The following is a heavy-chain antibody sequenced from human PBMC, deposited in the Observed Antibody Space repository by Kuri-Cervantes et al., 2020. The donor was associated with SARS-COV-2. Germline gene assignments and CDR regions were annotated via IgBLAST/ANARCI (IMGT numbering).Heavy chain of an antibody. Sequence: LSLTCAASGFTFSSYSMNWVRQAPGKGLEWVSSISSSSSYIYYADSVKGRFTISRDNSKNTLWLQMNSLRPDDTAVYYCAKVSKSSVSDFWGQGTLVTVSS. J-gene: IGHJ4*02. V-gene: IGHV3-21*01. CDR3: AKVSKSSVSDF. D-gene: IGHD6-19*01. CDR2: ISSSSSYI. CDR1: GFTFSSYS.